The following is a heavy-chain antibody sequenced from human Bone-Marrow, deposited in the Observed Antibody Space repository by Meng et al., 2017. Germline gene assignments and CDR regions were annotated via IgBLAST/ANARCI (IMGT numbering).Heavy chain of an antibody. J-gene: IGHJ4*02. Sequence: ASVKVSCKSSGYTFTGYYMHWVRQAPGQGLEWMGWISPNSGFTNYAQKFQGRVTMTRDTSISTAYMELSRLRSDDTAVYYCARGDSGSGSYYDYWGQGTLVTVSS. CDR1: GYTFTGYY. CDR3: ARGDSGSGSYYDY. D-gene: IGHD3-10*01. CDR2: ISPNSGFT. V-gene: IGHV1-2*02.